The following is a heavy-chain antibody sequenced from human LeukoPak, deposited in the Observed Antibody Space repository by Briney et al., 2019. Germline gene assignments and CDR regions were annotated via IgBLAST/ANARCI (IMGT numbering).Heavy chain of an antibody. Sequence: SGPTLVKPTQTLTLTCTFSGFSLSTSGVGVGWIRQPPGKALEWLALIYWDDDKRYSPSLKSRLTITKDTSKNQVVLTMTNMDPGATAEFHCANGRVNTAWLPWARGPLVTVS. CDR2: IYWDDDK. CDR1: GFSLSTSGVG. D-gene: IGHD5-18*01. V-gene: IGHV2-5*02. CDR3: ANGRVNTAWLP. J-gene: IGHJ5*02.